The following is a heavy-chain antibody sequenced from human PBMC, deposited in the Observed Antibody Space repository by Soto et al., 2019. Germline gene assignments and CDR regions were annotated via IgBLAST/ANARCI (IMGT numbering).Heavy chain of an antibody. CDR2: IIPIFGTA. J-gene: IGHJ6*02. Sequence: ASVKVSCKASGGTFSSYAISWVRQAPGQGLEWMGGIIPIFGTANYAQKFQGRVTITADKAVSTAYMELSSLRSEDTAVYYCARDSHLDYSNPNYYYYYGMDVWGQGTTVTVSS. V-gene: IGHV1-69*06. D-gene: IGHD4-4*01. CDR3: ARDSHLDYSNPNYYYYYGMDV. CDR1: GGTFSSYA.